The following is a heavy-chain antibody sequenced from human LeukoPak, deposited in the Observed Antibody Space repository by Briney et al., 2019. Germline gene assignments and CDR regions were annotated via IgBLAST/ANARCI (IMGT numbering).Heavy chain of an antibody. V-gene: IGHV1-8*03. D-gene: IGHD6-6*01. CDR3: ARGRRIAARPAGYYYYYYMGV. CDR1: GYTFTSYD. J-gene: IGHJ6*03. CDR2: MNPNSGNT. Sequence: ASVKVSCKASGYTFTSYDINWVRQVTGQGLEWMGWMNPNSGNTGYAQKFQGRVTITRNTSISTAYMELSSLRSEDTAVYYCARGRRIAARPAGYYYYYYMGVWGKGTTVTVSS.